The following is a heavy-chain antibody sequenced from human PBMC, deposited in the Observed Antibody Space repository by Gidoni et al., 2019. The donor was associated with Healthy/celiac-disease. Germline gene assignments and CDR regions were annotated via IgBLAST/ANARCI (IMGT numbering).Heavy chain of an antibody. CDR3: ARGGELVRGWFDP. CDR2: ISSSSSYI. Sequence: EVQLVESGGGLVKPGGSLRLSCAASGFPFSSYSMNWVRQAPGKGLEWVSSISSSSSYIYYADSVKGRFTISRDNAKNSLYLQMNSLRAEDTAVYYCARGGELVRGWFDPWGQGTLVTVSS. CDR1: GFPFSSYS. V-gene: IGHV3-21*01. D-gene: IGHD6-13*01. J-gene: IGHJ5*02.